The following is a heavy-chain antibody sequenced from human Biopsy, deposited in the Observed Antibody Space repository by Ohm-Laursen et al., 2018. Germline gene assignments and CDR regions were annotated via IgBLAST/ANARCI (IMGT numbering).Heavy chain of an antibody. D-gene: IGHD1-26*01. Sequence: SDTLSLTCTVSGDSINNYYWSWIRQSAGKGLEWIGRIYTSGSPNYNLSLESRVTMSVDTSKNQFSLNLRSVTAADTAVYYCARGTGRYYVYGAFDIWGQGTMVTVSS. V-gene: IGHV4-4*07. CDR1: GDSINNYY. J-gene: IGHJ3*02. CDR2: IYTSGSP. CDR3: ARGTGRYYVYGAFDI.